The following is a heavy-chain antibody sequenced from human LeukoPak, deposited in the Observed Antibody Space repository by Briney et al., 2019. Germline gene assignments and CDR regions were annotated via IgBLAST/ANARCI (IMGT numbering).Heavy chain of an antibody. Sequence: ASVKVSCKASGYTFTTYYMHWVRQAPGQGLEWMGLVNPTGGGTSYAQKFQGRVTMTRDTSTSTVYMDLSSLRSEDTAVYYCARDLGDGCNYLYWGQGTLVTVSS. V-gene: IGHV1-46*01. CDR3: ARDLGDGCNYLY. CDR2: VNPTGGGT. D-gene: IGHD5-24*01. CDR1: GYTFTTYY. J-gene: IGHJ4*02.